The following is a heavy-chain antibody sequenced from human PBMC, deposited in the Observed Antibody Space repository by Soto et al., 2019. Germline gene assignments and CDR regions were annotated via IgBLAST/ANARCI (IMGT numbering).Heavy chain of an antibody. V-gene: IGHV4-31*03. Sequence: QVQLQESGPGLVKPSQTLSLTCTVSGGSISSGGYYWSWIRQHPGKGLEWIGYIYYSGSTYYNPSLKSRVTISVDTSKNQFSLKLSSVTVADTAVYYCAREAGSDGVLRAFDIWGQGTMVTVSS. D-gene: IGHD2-21*02. CDR1: GGSISSGGYY. CDR2: IYYSGST. J-gene: IGHJ3*02. CDR3: AREAGSDGVLRAFDI.